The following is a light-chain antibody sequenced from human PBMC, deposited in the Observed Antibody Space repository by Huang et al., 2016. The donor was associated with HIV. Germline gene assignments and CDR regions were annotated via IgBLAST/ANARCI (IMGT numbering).Light chain of an antibody. Sequence: EIVLTQSPGTLSLSPGERATLSCRASQSISNSLAWYQQKPGQAPRLLIYDASNRATGIPARFSGSWSGTDFTLTITSLEPEDFAVYYCQQLTNWPPLTCGGGTQVDIK. J-gene: IGKJ4*01. V-gene: IGKV3-11*01. CDR2: DAS. CDR3: QQLTNWPPLT. CDR1: QSISNS.